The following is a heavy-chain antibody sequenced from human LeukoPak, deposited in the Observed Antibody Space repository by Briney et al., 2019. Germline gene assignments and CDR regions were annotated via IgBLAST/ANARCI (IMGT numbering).Heavy chain of an antibody. D-gene: IGHD1-26*01. J-gene: IGHJ6*03. V-gene: IGHV4-61*09. Sequence: SETLSLTCTVSDDPINSGVYYWNWIRQPAGKGLEWLGHIYTSGTTTNSNPSLKSRLAISLDTSKNHFSLKLSSVTAADTAVYYCARAKKRSGRSRNFYLDVWGKGTTVTVSS. CDR2: IYTSGTTT. CDR3: ARAKKRSGRSRNFYLDV. CDR1: DDPINSGVYY.